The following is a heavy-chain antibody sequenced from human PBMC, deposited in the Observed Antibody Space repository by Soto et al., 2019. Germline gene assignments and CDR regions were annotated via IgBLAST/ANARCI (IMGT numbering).Heavy chain of an antibody. V-gene: IGHV3-23*01. J-gene: IGHJ3*02. CDR2: ISGSGGST. CDR3: AKDGLLGQWLGGDDGDT. CDR1: GFTFXSYA. Sequence: EVQLLESGGGLVQPGGSLRLSCAASGFTFXSYAMSWVRQAPGKGLEWVSAISGSGGSTYYADSVKGRFTISRDNSKNTRYMQMNSPRAEDRAVYYCAKDGLLGQWLGGDDGDTWGQGTMVTVSP. D-gene: IGHD6-19*01.